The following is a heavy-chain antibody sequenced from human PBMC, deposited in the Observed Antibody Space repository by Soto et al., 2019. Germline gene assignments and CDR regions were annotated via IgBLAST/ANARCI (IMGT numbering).Heavy chain of an antibody. V-gene: IGHV5-51*01. J-gene: IGHJ5*02. CDR3: VRGKVELLWPNWFDP. Sequence: LKISCKGSGYSFTTFWIGWVRQTPGKGLEWMGIIYPDDSDTKYSSSSQGQVTISADKSSSTAYLQWSSLRASDIAIYYCVRGKVELLWPNWFDPWGQGTLVTVSS. D-gene: IGHD1-26*01. CDR2: IYPDDSDT. CDR1: GYSFTTFW.